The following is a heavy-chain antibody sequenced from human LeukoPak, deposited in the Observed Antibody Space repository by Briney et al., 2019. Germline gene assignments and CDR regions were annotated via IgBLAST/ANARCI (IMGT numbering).Heavy chain of an antibody. Sequence: SETLSLTCTVSGGSISSSGYYWGWIRQPPGKGLEWIGSIYYSGSTYYNPSLKSRVTISIDTSKNQFSLKLSSVTAADTAVYYCARNNYYDRSGYKLWGQGTLVTVSS. CDR2: IYYSGST. D-gene: IGHD3-22*01. V-gene: IGHV4-39*07. CDR1: GGSISSSGYY. CDR3: ARNNYYDRSGYKL. J-gene: IGHJ4*02.